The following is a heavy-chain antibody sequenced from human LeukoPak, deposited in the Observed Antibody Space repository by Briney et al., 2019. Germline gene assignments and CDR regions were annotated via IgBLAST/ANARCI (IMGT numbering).Heavy chain of an antibody. Sequence: ASVKVSCKASGHTFTSYGISWVRQAPGQGREWMGWISAYNGNTNYAQKLQGRVTMTTDTSTSTAYMELRRLRSDETAVCYCARCQPLSYLVDVIGGSCPFGYWGQGTLVTVSS. D-gene: IGHD2-15*01. J-gene: IGHJ4*02. CDR3: ARCQPLSYLVDVIGGSCPFGY. CDR1: GHTFTSYG. CDR2: ISAYNGNT. V-gene: IGHV1-18*01.